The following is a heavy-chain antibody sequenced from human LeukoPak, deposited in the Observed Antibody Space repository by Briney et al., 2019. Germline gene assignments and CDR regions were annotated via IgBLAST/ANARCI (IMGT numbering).Heavy chain of an antibody. J-gene: IGHJ5*02. V-gene: IGHV4-34*01. D-gene: IGHD3-10*02. CDR3: ARRSAPLFGHWFDP. Sequence: PSETLSLTCAVYGGSFSGYYWSWIRQPPGKGLEWIGEINHSGSTNYNPSLKSRVTISVDTSKNQFSLKLSSVTAADTAVYYCARRSAPLFGHWFDPWGQGTLVTVSS. CDR1: GGSFSGYY. CDR2: INHSGST.